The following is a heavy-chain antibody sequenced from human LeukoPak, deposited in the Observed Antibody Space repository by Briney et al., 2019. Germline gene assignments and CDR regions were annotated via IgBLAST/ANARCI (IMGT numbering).Heavy chain of an antibody. V-gene: IGHV3-30-3*01. CDR3: ASSEWELTSLDY. D-gene: IGHD1-26*01. CDR1: GFTFGSYA. CDR2: ISYDGSNK. Sequence: GRSLRLSCAASGFTFGSYAMHWVRQAPGKGLEWVAVISYDGSNKYYADSVKGRFTISRDNSKNTLYLQMNSLRAEDTAVYYCASSEWELTSLDYWGQGTLVTVSS. J-gene: IGHJ4*02.